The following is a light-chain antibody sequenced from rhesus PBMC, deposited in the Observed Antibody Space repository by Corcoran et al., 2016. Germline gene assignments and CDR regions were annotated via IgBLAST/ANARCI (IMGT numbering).Light chain of an antibody. CDR2: RAS. J-gene: IGKJ4*01. CDR1: QAIRVS. CDR3: QQHDYLPLT. V-gene: IGKV1-69*01. Sequence: DIQMTQSPSSLSASVGDRVTITCRASQAIRVSLAWYQPKPGKVPKLLSYRASVVETGVTSRFSGSGTGTDFTLTIRSLQPEDIATYYCQQHDYLPLTFGGGTKVEL.